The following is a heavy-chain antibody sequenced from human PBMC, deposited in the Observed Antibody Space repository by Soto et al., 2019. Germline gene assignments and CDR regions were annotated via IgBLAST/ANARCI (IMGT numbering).Heavy chain of an antibody. J-gene: IGHJ6*02. V-gene: IGHV4-61*01. CDR1: GVSFSSGSYY. CDR2: VYFSGRT. CDR3: ARGPDGDSVSFYYYAMDV. D-gene: IGHD4-17*01. Sequence: SETLSLTCTVSGVSFSSGSYYWSWIRQPPGKGLEWIGFVYFSGRTNYHPSLKSRVTISLDTSKNQFSLRLNSVTAADKAVYYCARGPDGDSVSFYYYAMDVWGQGTTVTVSS.